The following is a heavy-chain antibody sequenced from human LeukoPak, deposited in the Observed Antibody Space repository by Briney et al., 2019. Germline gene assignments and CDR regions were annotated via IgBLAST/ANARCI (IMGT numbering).Heavy chain of an antibody. CDR2: IAYDGSDK. CDR1: GFTFSSYG. Sequence: GRSLRLSCAASGFTFSSYGMHCVRQAPGKGLEWVAVIAYDGSDKYYADSVKGRFTISRDNSKNTLYLQMNSLRAEDTAVYYCAKRSLSHTLNWFDPWGQGTLVTVSS. J-gene: IGHJ5*02. V-gene: IGHV3-30*18. CDR3: AKRSLSHTLNWFDP.